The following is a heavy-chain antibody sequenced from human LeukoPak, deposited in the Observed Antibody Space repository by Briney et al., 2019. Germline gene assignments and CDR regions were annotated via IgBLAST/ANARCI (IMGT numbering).Heavy chain of an antibody. CDR2: IIPIFGTA. CDR1: GGTISSYA. V-gene: IGHV1-69*13. CDR3: ARFKTSPGAGDAFDI. Sequence: SVKVSCKASGGTISSYAISWVRQAPGQGLEWMGGIIPIFGTANYAQKFQGRVTITADESTSTAYMELSSLRSEDTAVYYCARFKTSPGAGDAFDIWGQGTMVTVSS. D-gene: IGHD2-2*01. J-gene: IGHJ3*02.